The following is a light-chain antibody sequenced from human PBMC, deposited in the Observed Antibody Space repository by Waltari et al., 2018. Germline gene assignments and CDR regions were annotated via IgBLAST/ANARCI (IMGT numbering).Light chain of an antibody. Sequence: EIMLTQSPGTLSLSPGERAPLSCRASQSISKYLAWYQHKPGQPPRLLIYDASSRATGIPDRFSGSGSGTEFSLTISRLEPEDFAVYYCQKYGSLPATFGQGTKVEIK. CDR3: QKYGSLPAT. V-gene: IGKV3-20*01. CDR1: QSISKY. CDR2: DAS. J-gene: IGKJ1*01.